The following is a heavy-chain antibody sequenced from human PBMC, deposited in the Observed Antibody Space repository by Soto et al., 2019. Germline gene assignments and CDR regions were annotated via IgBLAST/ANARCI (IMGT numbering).Heavy chain of an antibody. CDR3: ARGSVAPADSSRFYEY. J-gene: IGHJ4*02. D-gene: IGHD3-22*01. CDR2: INHSGGT. Sequence: PSETLSLTCAVYGGSFSAYYWSWIRQPPGKGLEWIGEINHSGGTSYNPSLKSRVTISVETSKSQFSLKLTSVTAADRAVYYCARGSVAPADSSRFYEYWGQRPPVTVSS. V-gene: IGHV4-34*01. CDR1: GGSFSAYY.